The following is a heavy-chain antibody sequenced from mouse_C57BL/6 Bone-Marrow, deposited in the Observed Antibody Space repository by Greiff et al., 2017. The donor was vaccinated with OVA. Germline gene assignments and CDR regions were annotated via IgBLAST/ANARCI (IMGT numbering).Heavy chain of an antibody. V-gene: IGHV2-5*01. D-gene: IGHD2-3*01. CDR3: AKLYDGYYDWYFDV. CDR2: IWRGGST. CDR1: GFSLTSYG. J-gene: IGHJ1*03. Sequence: QVQLQQSGPGLVQPSQSLSITCTVSGFSLTSYGVHWVRQSPGKGLEWLGVIWRGGSTDYNAAFMSRLSITKDNSKSQVFFKMNSLQADDTAIYYCAKLYDGYYDWYFDVWGTGTTVTVSS.